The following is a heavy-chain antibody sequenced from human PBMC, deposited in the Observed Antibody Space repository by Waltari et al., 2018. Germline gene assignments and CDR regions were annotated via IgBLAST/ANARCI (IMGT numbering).Heavy chain of an antibody. CDR2: VYYTGTT. D-gene: IGHD6-13*01. J-gene: IGHJ6*03. Sequence: QVELQESGPGLVKASETLSLTCTVSGGSISTDYWSWIRQPPGKGLEYIGYVYYTGTTNYNPSLKNRVTISLDTSKNQFSLKVNSVTAADTAVYYCARADSSTAYFYYYMDVWGTGTTVTVSS. CDR3: ARADSSTAYFYYYMDV. V-gene: IGHV4-59*01. CDR1: GGSISTDY.